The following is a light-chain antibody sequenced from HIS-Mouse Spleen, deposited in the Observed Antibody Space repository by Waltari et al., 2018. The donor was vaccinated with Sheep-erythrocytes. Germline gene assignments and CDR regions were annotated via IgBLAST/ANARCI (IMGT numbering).Light chain of an antibody. Sequence: QSVLTQPPSASGTPGQRVTISCSGSSSNIGSNYVSWYQQLPGTAPKLLIYRNNPRPSGVPDRFSGSKSGTSASLAISGLRSEDEADYYCAAWDDSLSGPVFGGGTKLTVL. V-gene: IGLV1-47*01. CDR3: AAWDDSLSGPV. CDR1: SSNIGSNY. CDR2: RNN. J-gene: IGLJ3*02.